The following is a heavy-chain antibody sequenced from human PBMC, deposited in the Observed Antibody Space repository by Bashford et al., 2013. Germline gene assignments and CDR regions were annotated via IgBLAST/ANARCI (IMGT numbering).Heavy chain of an antibody. CDR3: ARHHTESTSSRAYYFYMDPS. Sequence: SETLSLTCTVSGGSISSSRYYWGWIRQPPGKGLEWIGTIYYSGSTYYNPSLKSRLTISVNTSKNQFSLRLSSVTAADTAVYYCARHHTESTSSRAYYFYMDPSWGKGTHGVTVSS. V-gene: IGHV4-39*01. CDR2: IYYSGST. D-gene: IGHD2/OR15-2a*01. J-gene: IGHJ6*04. CDR1: GGSISSSRYY.